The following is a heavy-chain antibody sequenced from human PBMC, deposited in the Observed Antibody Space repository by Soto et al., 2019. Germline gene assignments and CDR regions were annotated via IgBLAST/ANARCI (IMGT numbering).Heavy chain of an antibody. V-gene: IGHV4-59*12. J-gene: IGHJ5*02. CDR1: GGSISSYY. CDR3: ARSRYSSSSNWCDP. D-gene: IGHD6-6*01. CDR2: IYYSGST. Sequence: SETLSLTCTVSGGSISSYYWSWIRQPPGKGLEWIGYIYYSGSTNYNPSLKSRVTISVDTSKNQFSLKLSSLTAADTAVYYCARSRYSSSSNWCDPWGQGTLVTAPQ.